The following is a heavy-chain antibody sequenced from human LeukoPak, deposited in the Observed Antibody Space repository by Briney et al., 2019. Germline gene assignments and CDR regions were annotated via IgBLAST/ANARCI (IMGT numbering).Heavy chain of an antibody. Sequence: GGSLRLSCAASGLTFSSYAMSWVRQAPGKGLEWVSGISGSGGSTYYADSVKGRFTISRDNSKNTLYLQMSSLRAEDTAVYYCVKVAGYETELDYWGQGTLVTVSS. CDR2: ISGSGGST. V-gene: IGHV3-23*01. J-gene: IGHJ4*02. CDR3: VKVAGYETELDY. CDR1: GLTFSSYA. D-gene: IGHD3-3*01.